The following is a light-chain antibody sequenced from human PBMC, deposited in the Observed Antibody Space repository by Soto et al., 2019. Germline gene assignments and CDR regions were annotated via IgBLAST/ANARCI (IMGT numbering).Light chain of an antibody. V-gene: IGLV1-47*02. Sequence: QSVLTQPPSASGTPEQRVTISCSGSSSNIGSNYVYWYQQLPGTAANLLIYSNNQRPSGVPDRFSGSKSGTSASLAISGLRSEDEADYYCAAWDDSLSGFYVFGTGTKVTVL. CDR1: SSNIGSNY. CDR3: AAWDDSLSGFYV. CDR2: SNN. J-gene: IGLJ1*01.